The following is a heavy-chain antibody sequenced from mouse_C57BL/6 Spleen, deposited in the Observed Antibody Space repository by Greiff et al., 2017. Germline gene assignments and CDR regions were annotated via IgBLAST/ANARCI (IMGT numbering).Heavy chain of an antibody. Sequence: EVKLVESGGGLVKPGGSLKLSCAASGFTFSSYAMSWVRQTPEKRLEWVATISDGGSYTYYPDNVKGRFTISRDNAKNNLYLQMSHLKSEDTAMYYCVGDPFAYWGQGTLVTVSA. CDR3: VGDPFAY. CDR2: ISDGGSYT. J-gene: IGHJ3*01. CDR1: GFTFSSYA. V-gene: IGHV5-4*03.